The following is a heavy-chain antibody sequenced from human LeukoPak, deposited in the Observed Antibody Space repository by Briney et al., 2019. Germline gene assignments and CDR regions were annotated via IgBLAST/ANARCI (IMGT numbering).Heavy chain of an antibody. CDR2: ISGSGNIT. CDR1: GFVFRNYA. V-gene: IGHV3-23*01. Sequence: GGSLRLSCVGFGFVFRNYAMSWVRQAPGKGLEWVSSISGSGNITYNANSLKGRFTISRDNSKNTLYLQMSSLRADDTAIYYCAKDSGVTYYSGSGSATYFENWGQGTLVTVSS. CDR3: AKDSGVTYYSGSGSATYFEN. J-gene: IGHJ4*02. D-gene: IGHD3-10*01.